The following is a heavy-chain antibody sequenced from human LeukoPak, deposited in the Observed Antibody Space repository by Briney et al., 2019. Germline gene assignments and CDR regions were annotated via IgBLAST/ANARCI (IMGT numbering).Heavy chain of an antibody. J-gene: IGHJ6*02. CDR2: IIPIFGTA. CDR3: ARDAWAGGSSGNYYYYGMDV. D-gene: IGHD6-6*01. CDR1: GGTFSSYA. V-gene: IGHV1-69*13. Sequence: SVKVSCKASGGTFSSYAISWVRQAPGQGLEWMGGIIPIFGTANYAQKFQGRVTITADESTSTAYMELSSLRSEDTAVYYCARDAWAGGSSGNYYYYGMDVWGQGTTVTVSS.